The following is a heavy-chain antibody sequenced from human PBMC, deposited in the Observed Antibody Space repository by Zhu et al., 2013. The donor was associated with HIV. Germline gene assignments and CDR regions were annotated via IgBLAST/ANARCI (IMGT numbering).Heavy chain of an antibody. V-gene: IGHV3-48*04. Sequence: EVQLVESGGGLVQPGGSLRLSCAASGFTFSTHAMHWVRQSPGKGLEWLSYISSGSANIDYADSVKGRFTISRDNAKNSVYLQLSSLRAEDTAMYYCVRGRGSTTMARGVAWFWGQGTLVAVSS. CDR3: VRGRGSTTMARGVAWF. D-gene: IGHD3-10*01. J-gene: IGHJ4*02. CDR1: GFTFSTHA. CDR2: ISSGSANI.